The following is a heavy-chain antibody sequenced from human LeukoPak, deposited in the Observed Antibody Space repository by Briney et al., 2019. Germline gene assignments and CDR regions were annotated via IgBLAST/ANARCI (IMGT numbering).Heavy chain of an antibody. CDR3: AKDKFHWIY. V-gene: IGHV3-33*03. Sequence: PGGSLRLSCAASGFTFSSYWMHWVRQAPGKGLEWLAIIFYDGKKTFHADSVKGRFTISRDNAKNSLYLQMNSLRAEDTAVYYCAKDKFHWIYWGQGTPVTVSS. J-gene: IGHJ4*02. D-gene: IGHD3-9*01. CDR1: GFTFSSYW. CDR2: IFYDGKKT.